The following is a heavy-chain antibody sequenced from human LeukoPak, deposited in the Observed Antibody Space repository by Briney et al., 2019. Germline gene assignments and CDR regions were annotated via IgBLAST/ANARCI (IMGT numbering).Heavy chain of an antibody. D-gene: IGHD6-19*01. CDR2: ISGSGSTI. J-gene: IGHJ6*02. Sequence: GGSLRLSCAASGFTLSSYEMNWVRQAPGKGLEWVSYISGSGSTIYYADSVKGRFTISRDNAKNSLYLQMNSLRAEDTAVYYCARDGSGWPYYYYGMDVWGQGTTVTVSS. CDR3: ARDGSGWPYYYYGMDV. CDR1: GFTLSSYE. V-gene: IGHV3-48*03.